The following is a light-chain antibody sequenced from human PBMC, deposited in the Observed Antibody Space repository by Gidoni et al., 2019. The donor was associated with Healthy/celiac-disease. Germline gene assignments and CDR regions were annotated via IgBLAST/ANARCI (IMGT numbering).Light chain of an antibody. CDR3: QQYGSSPPFT. Sequence: EIVLTQSPGTLSLSPGERATLSCRASQSVSSRYLAWYQQKPGQAPRLLIYGASSSGSGTDFTLTISRLEPEDFAVYYCQQYGSSPPFTFGPGTKVDIK. CDR1: QSVSSRY. V-gene: IGKV3-20*01. CDR2: GAS. J-gene: IGKJ3*01.